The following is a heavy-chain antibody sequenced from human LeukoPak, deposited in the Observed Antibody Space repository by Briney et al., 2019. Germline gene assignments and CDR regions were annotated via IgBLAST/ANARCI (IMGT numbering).Heavy chain of an antibody. CDR1: GGSISNYY. Sequence: SETLSLTCTVSGGSISNYYWSWIRQPPGKGLEWIGYIYYSGSTNYNPSLKSRVTISVDTSKNQFSLKLSSVTAADTAVYYCARVNGDYGGYYYYYMDVWGKGTTVTISS. D-gene: IGHD4-23*01. V-gene: IGHV4-59*01. J-gene: IGHJ6*03. CDR2: IYYSGST. CDR3: ARVNGDYGGYYYYYMDV.